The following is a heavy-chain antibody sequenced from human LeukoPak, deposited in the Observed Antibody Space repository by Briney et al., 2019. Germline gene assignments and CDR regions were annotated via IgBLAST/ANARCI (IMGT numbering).Heavy chain of an antibody. D-gene: IGHD6-19*01. CDR3: AAGSGWKPYYYNYYMDV. J-gene: IGHJ6*03. CDR1: GFTFSSYG. CDR2: ISGSGGST. V-gene: IGHV3-23*01. Sequence: PGGTLRLSCAASGFTFSSYGMSWVRQAPGKGLEWVSAISGSGGSTYYADSVKGRFTISRDNSKNTLYLHMSSLRGEDTALYYCAAGSGWKPYYYNYYMDVWGKGTTVTVSS.